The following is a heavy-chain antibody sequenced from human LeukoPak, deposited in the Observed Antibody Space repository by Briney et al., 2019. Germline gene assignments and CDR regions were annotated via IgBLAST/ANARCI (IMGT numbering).Heavy chain of an antibody. J-gene: IGHJ4*02. CDR3: VKVRALLGGAYDY. Sequence: GGSLRLSCSPSGFTLSSYDMHWVRQAPGKGLEYVSAISSNGGSTYYADSVKGRFTISRDNSKNTLYLQMSSLRAEDTAVYYCVKVRALLGGAYDYWGQGTLVTVSS. CDR1: GFTLSSYD. CDR2: ISSNGGST. V-gene: IGHV3-64D*06. D-gene: IGHD3-10*01.